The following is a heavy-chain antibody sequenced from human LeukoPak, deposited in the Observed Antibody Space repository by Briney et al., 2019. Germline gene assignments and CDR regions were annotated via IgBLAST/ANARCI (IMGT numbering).Heavy chain of an antibody. CDR3: ARQITRDGYDY. J-gene: IGHJ4*02. Sequence: SQTLSLTCTVSSGSISSSNYYWAWIRQPPGKGLEWIASIYYTGSTYYNPSLKSRVTISVDTSKNQFSLKLTSVTAADTALYYCARQITRDGYDYWGQGTLVTVSS. D-gene: IGHD5-24*01. V-gene: IGHV4-39*01. CDR1: SGSISSSNYY. CDR2: IYYTGST.